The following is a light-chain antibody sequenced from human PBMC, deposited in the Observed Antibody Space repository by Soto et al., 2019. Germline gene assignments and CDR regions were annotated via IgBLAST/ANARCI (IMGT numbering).Light chain of an antibody. V-gene: IGKV3-15*01. J-gene: IGKJ4*01. Sequence: EIVMTQSPATLSVSPGERATLSCRPSQSVNSNLAWYQQKPGQAPRLLIYDASTRATGIPARFSGSGSGTEFTLTISSLQSEDFAVYYCQQYNNWPPLTFGGGTKVEIK. CDR2: DAS. CDR3: QQYNNWPPLT. CDR1: QSVNSN.